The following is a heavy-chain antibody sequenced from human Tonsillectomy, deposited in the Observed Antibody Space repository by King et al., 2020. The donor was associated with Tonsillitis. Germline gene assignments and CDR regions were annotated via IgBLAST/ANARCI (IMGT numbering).Heavy chain of an antibody. CDR1: GGSISSSTYY. J-gene: IGHJ4*02. Sequence: QLQESGPGLVKPSETLSLTCFVSGGSISSSTYYWGWIRQPPGKGLEWIGSIYYSGPTYYNPSLKSRVTISVDTSKNQFSLKLNSLTAADTAVYYCGRLGPDYWGQGTLVTVSS. CDR2: IYYSGPT. CDR3: GRLGPDY. V-gene: IGHV4-39*01.